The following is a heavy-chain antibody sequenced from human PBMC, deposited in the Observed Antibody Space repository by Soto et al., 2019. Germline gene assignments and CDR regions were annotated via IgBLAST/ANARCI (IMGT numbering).Heavy chain of an antibody. CDR2: INSDGSLT. D-gene: IGHD6-19*01. CDR1: GFTFSSYW. V-gene: IGHV3-74*01. Sequence: EVQLVESGGGLVQPGGSLRLSCTASGFTFSSYWMHWVRQAPGKGLVWVSRINSDGSLTNYADYVKGRFTISRDTAKNTLYLQMNSMRAENKAVYFCAGGWSFDYWGHGTLVTVSS. CDR3: AGGWSFDY. J-gene: IGHJ4*01.